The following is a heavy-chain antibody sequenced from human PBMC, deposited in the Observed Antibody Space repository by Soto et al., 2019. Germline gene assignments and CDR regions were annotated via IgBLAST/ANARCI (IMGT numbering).Heavy chain of an antibody. CDR3: ARDRYYYDSSGYIFRTRAFDY. Sequence: QVQLQESGPGLVKPSETLSLTCTVSGGSVSSGSYYWSWIRQPPGKGLEWIGYIYYSGSTNYNPSRKSRVTISVDTSKNQFSLKLSSVTAADTVVYYCARDRYYYDSSGYIFRTRAFDYWGQGTLVTVSS. CDR2: IYYSGST. J-gene: IGHJ4*02. V-gene: IGHV4-61*01. D-gene: IGHD3-22*01. CDR1: GGSVSSGSYY.